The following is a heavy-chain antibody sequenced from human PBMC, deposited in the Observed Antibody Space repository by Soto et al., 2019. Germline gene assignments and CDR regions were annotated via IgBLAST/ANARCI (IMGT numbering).Heavy chain of an antibody. CDR1: GDSISSNSYY. Sequence: QLQLQESGPGLVKPSETLSLTCTVSGDSISSNSYYWGWIRQPPGKGLDWIATIYYSGTTYYNPSLRSRVTISVDTSKNQFSLKLTSVTAADTAVYYCARHGVTSTGRLAYFDYWGQGTLVTVSS. D-gene: IGHD1-1*01. V-gene: IGHV4-39*01. CDR2: IYYSGTT. J-gene: IGHJ4*02. CDR3: ARHGVTSTGRLAYFDY.